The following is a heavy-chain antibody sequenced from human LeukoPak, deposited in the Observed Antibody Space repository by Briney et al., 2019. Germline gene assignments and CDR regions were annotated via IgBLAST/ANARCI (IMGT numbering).Heavy chain of an antibody. CDR3: ANGEEHAEYFQH. CDR2: IYYSGST. J-gene: IGHJ1*01. V-gene: IGHV4-59*08. D-gene: IGHD7-27*01. CDR1: GGSISSYY. Sequence: SETLSLTCTASGGSISSYYWSWIRQPPGKGLEWIGYIYYSGSTNYNPSLKSRVTISVDTSKNQFSLKLSSVTAADTAVYYCANGEEHAEYFQHWGQGTLVTVSS.